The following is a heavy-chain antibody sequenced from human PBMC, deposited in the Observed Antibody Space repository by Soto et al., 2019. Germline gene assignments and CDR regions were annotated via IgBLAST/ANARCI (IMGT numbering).Heavy chain of an antibody. CDR2: ISAYNGNT. V-gene: IGHV1-18*01. CDR3: ARVGWYSGSYHYYYGMDV. J-gene: IGHJ6*02. Sequence: ASVKVSCKASGYTFTSYGISWVRQAPGQGLEWMGWISAYNGNTSYAQKLQGRVTMTTDTSTSTAYMELRSLRSDDTAVYYCARVGWYSGSYHYYYGMDVWGQGTTVTVSS. D-gene: IGHD1-26*01. CDR1: GYTFTSYG.